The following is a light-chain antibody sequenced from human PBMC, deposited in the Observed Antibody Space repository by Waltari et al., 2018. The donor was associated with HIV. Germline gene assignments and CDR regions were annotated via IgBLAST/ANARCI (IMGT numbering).Light chain of an antibody. Sequence: QSALTQPASVSGSPGQSLTIPCTGTRSDVGGYNYVSWYQQHPGKAPKFMIYEVSNRPSGVSKRFSGSKSGNTASLTISGLQAEDEADYYCSSYTSTSTGVFGTGTKVTVL. CDR2: EVS. CDR3: SSYTSTSTGV. J-gene: IGLJ1*01. CDR1: RSDVGGYNY. V-gene: IGLV2-14*01.